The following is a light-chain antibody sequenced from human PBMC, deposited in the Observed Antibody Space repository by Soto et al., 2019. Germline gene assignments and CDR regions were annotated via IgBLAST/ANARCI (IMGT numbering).Light chain of an antibody. Sequence: EIVLTHSPGTLSLSPWEIATLSCRASQSVSSYYLAWYQQKPGQAPRLLIYGASTRATGIPARFSGSGSGTEFTLTINSLQSEDFAVYYCQQYNNWPRTFGQGTKVDIK. CDR3: QQYNNWPRT. V-gene: IGKV3-15*01. CDR2: GAS. CDR1: QSVSSY. J-gene: IGKJ1*01.